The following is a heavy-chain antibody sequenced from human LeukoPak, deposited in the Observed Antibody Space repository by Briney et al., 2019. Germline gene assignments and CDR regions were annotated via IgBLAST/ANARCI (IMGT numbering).Heavy chain of an antibody. CDR1: GFTFSDYY. CDR3: ARRYYYDSIAFDY. V-gene: IGHV3-21*01. D-gene: IGHD3-22*01. Sequence: GGSLRLSCAASGFTFSDYYMNWVRQAPGKGLEWVSSISSSSSYIYYADSVKGRFTISRDNAKNSLYLQMNSLRAEDTAVYYCARRYYYDSIAFDYWGQGTLVTVSS. CDR2: ISSSSSYI. J-gene: IGHJ4*02.